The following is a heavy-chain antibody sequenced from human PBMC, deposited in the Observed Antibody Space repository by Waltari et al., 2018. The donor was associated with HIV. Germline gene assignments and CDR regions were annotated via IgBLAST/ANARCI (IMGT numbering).Heavy chain of an antibody. CDR2: INYSGNS. V-gene: IGHV4-39*07. J-gene: IGHJ4*02. Sequence: QLQLQESGPGLVKPSEPLSLTCTVSGGSVGRSSTHWGWIRQPPGKGLEWIGSINYSGNSYYNPSLNSRVTISVDTSKNQLSLNLSSVTAADTAVYYCAPYYYISSRHYFDSWGQGTLVTVSS. CDR1: GGSVGRSSTH. CDR3: APYYYISSRHYFDS. D-gene: IGHD3-16*01.